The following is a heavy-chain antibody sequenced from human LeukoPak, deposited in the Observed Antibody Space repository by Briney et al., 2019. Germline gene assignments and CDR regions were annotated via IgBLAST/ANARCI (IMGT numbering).Heavy chain of an antibody. V-gene: IGHV4-59*01. CDR3: ARGPMATKLGYFDY. CDR1: GGSISSYY. J-gene: IGHJ4*02. Sequence: PSETLSLTCTVSGGSISSYYWSWIRQPPGKGLEWIGYIYYSGGTNYNPSLKSRVTISVDTSKNQFSLKLSSVTAADTAVYYCARGPMATKLGYFDYWGQGTLVTVSS. CDR2: IYYSGGT. D-gene: IGHD5-24*01.